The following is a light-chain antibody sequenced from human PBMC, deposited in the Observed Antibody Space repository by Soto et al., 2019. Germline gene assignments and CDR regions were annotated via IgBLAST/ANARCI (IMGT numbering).Light chain of an antibody. J-gene: IGKJ4*01. CDR1: QSVNSN. V-gene: IGKV3-11*01. CDR2: DAS. Sequence: RASQSVNSNLAWYQQKPGQAPRLLIYDASRRATGIPARFSGTGSGTDFTLTISSLEPEDFAVYYCQQRSNWPAFGGGTKVDIK. CDR3: QQRSNWPA.